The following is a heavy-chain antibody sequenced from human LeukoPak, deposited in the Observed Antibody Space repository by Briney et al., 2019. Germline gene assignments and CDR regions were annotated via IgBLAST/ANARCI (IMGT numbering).Heavy chain of an antibody. CDR1: GFTFSSYW. V-gene: IGHV3-74*01. CDR2: IKGDGSST. CDR3: AREVGTPQAFDI. J-gene: IGHJ3*02. Sequence: GGSLRLSCAASGFTFSSYWMHWVRQAPGKGLVWVSRIKGDGSSTSYADSVKGRFTISRDNAKNSLYLQMNSLKAEDTAIYYCAREVGTPQAFDIWGQGTMVTVSS. D-gene: IGHD1-26*01.